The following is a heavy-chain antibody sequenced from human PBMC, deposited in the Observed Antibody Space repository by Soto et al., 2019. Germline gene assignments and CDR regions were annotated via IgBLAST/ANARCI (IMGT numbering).Heavy chain of an antibody. D-gene: IGHD2-2*01. Sequence: GASVKVSCKASGYTFTGYYMHWVRQSPGQGLEWMGIISPSGGSTSYAQKFQGRVTMTRDTSTSTVYMELSSLRSEDTAMYYCARDIVVFFFYFYGDHRDLLSFPTRRSSDL. CDR3: ARDIVVFFFYFYGDHRDLLSFPTRRSSDL. CDR2: ISPSGGST. J-gene: IGHJ2*01. V-gene: IGHV1-46*01. CDR1: GYTFTGYY.